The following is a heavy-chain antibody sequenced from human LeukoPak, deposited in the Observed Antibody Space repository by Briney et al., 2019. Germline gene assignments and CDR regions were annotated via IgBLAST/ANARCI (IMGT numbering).Heavy chain of an antibody. CDR3: AREGRIAAAGRIGY. CDR2: ISYEGSNK. Sequence: PGGSLRLSCAASGFTFSSYAMHRVRQAPGKGLEWMAVISYEGSNKYYADCLKGRFTISRDKSKNTLYPQMNSLRAEDTAVYYCAREGRIAAAGRIGYWGQETLGTVSS. CDR1: GFTFSSYA. J-gene: IGHJ4*02. V-gene: IGHV3-30-3*01. D-gene: IGHD6-13*01.